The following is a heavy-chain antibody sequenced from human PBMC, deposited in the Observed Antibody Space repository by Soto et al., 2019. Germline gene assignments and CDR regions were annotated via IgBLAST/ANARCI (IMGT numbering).Heavy chain of an antibody. D-gene: IGHD3-22*01. J-gene: IGHJ4*02. Sequence: GASVKVSCKASGYTFTYYGMHWVRQAPGQRLEWMGWINAGNGHTKYSQKFQDRVTITRDTSASTAYMELSSLRSEDTAVYYCARGRYGGSGYYIFDYWGQGTLVTVSS. CDR1: GYTFTYYG. V-gene: IGHV1-3*01. CDR3: ARGRYGGSGYYIFDY. CDR2: INAGNGHT.